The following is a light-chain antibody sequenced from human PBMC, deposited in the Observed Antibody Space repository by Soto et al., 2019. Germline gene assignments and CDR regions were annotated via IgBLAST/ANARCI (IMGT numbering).Light chain of an antibody. CDR1: QSVSNN. CDR2: GAS. V-gene: IGKV3-15*01. J-gene: IGKJ1*01. CDR3: QQYNNWPRWA. Sequence: EIVMTQSPATLSVSPGERATLSCRANQSVSNNLAWYQQKHGQAPRLLFYGASTRATGIPARFSGSGSGTEFTLTISSLQSEDFAVYFCQQYNNWPRWAFGQGTKV.